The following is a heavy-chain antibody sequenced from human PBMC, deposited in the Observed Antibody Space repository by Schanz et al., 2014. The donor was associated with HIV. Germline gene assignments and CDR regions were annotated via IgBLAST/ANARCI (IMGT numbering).Heavy chain of an antibody. CDR3: ARDRHYYDSKYLGKGNYYYYYGMDV. D-gene: IGHD3-22*01. CDR2: ISYDGRNK. J-gene: IGHJ6*02. CDR1: GFSFSNFG. V-gene: IGHV3-30*03. Sequence: QVQLVESGGGVVQPGRSLRLSCAASGFSFSNFGMHWVRQAPGKGLEWVSVISYDGRNKLYADSVKGRFTISRDNSKNTLSLQMKSLRAEDTAMYDCARDRHYYDSKYLGKGNYYYYYGMDVWGQGTTVTVSS.